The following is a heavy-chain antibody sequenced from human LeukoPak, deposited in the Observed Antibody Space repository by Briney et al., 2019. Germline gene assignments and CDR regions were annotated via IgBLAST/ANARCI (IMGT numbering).Heavy chain of an antibody. CDR3: ARGVLWFGEGALDI. V-gene: IGHV3-20*04. Sequence: GGSLRLSCAASGFTFDDYGMSWVRQAPGKGLEWVSGINWNGGSTGYADSVKGRFTISRDNAKNSLYLQMNSLRAEDTAVYYCARGVLWFGEGALDIWGQGTMVTVSS. CDR1: GFTFDDYG. CDR2: INWNGGST. D-gene: IGHD3-10*01. J-gene: IGHJ3*02.